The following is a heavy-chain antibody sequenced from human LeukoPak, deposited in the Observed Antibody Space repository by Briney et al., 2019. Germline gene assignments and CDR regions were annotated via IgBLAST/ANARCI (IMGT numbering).Heavy chain of an antibody. J-gene: IGHJ4*02. V-gene: IGHV3-72*01. CDR1: GFTFSDHY. CDR3: AGNNYDVNRKDHQF. Sequence: PGGSLRLSCAASGFTFSDHYIDWVRQAPGKGLEWVGRTRAKANGYTTEYAASVKGRFTTSGDDSKNSLYLQMNSLKTEDTAVYDCAGNNYDVNRKDHQFWGQGTLVTVSS. D-gene: IGHD3-22*01. CDR2: TRAKANGYTT.